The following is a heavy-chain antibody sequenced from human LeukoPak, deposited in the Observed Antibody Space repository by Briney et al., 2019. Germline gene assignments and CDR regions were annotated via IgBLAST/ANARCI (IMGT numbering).Heavy chain of an antibody. D-gene: IGHD6-13*01. CDR1: GGSISSSNR. CDR2: IYHSGST. V-gene: IGHV4-4*02. J-gene: IGHJ4*02. Sequence: PSETLSLTCAVSGGSISSSNRWSWVRQPPGKGLEWIGEIYHSGSTNYNPSLKSRVTISVDKSKNQFSLKLSSVTAADTAVYYCARVKEEQQLVPFDYWGQGTLVTVSS. CDR3: ARVKEEQQLVPFDY.